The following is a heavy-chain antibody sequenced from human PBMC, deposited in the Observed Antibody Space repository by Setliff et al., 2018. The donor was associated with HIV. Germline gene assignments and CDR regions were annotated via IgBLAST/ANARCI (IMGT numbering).Heavy chain of an antibody. J-gene: IGHJ1*01. V-gene: IGHV4-39*07. CDR2: IYYSGNT. Sequence: PSETLSLTCTVSGGSIKSSSYYWGWIRQPPGKGLEWIGSIYYSGNTYCNPSLKSRVTILEDTSRNQFSLRLSSVTAADTAIYYCARVPTSSWYVTTQRTKEYFHHWGQGTLVTVSS. D-gene: IGHD6-13*01. CDR3: ARVPTSSWYVTTQRTKEYFHH. CDR1: GGSIKSSSYY.